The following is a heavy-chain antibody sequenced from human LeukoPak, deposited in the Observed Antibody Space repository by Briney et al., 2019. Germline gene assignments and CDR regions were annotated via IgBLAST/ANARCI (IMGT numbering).Heavy chain of an antibody. D-gene: IGHD2-21*02. CDR3: AREYCGGVCYSGFDF. V-gene: IGHV3-30*04. Sequence: GRSLTPSCSASGFNFNNYAMHWVRQAPGKGLEWVALLSNAGTYTSYADSVKGRFTISRDNSRNTLYLQMNGLRTEDTAVYFCAREYCGGVCYSGFDFWGQGALVTVSS. J-gene: IGHJ4*02. CDR2: LSNAGTYT. CDR1: GFNFNNYA.